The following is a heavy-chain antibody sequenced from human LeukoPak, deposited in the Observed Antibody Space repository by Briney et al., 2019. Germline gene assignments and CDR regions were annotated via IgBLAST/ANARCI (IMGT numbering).Heavy chain of an antibody. CDR3: AKLGGIAAAGDDY. CDR2: ISYDGSNK. V-gene: IGHV3-30-3*02. J-gene: IGHJ4*02. D-gene: IGHD6-13*01. CDR1: GFTFSSYA. Sequence: GRSLRLSCAASGFTFSSYAMHWVRQAPGKGLEWVAVISYDGSNKYYADSVKGRFTISRDNSKNTLYLQMNSLRAEDTAVYYCAKLGGIAAAGDDYWGQGTLVTVSS.